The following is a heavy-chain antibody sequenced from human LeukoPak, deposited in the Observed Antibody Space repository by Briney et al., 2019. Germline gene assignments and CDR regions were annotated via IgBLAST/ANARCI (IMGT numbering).Heavy chain of an antibody. Sequence: GGPLRLSCAASGFTFSSYSMNWVRQAPGKGLEWVSSISSSSSYIYYADSVKGRFTISRDNAKNSLYLQMNSLRAEDTAVYYCAKSSLAGGYYFDYWGQGTLVTVSS. V-gene: IGHV3-21*01. J-gene: IGHJ4*02. CDR3: AKSSLAGGYYFDY. CDR2: ISSSSSYI. CDR1: GFTFSSYS. D-gene: IGHD6-6*01.